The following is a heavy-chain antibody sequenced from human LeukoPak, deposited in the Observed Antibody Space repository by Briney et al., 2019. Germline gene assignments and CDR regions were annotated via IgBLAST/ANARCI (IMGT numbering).Heavy chain of an antibody. CDR2: ISSSSGDI. Sequence: RGCLRLSCAPSGFTFSSYSMSWVRQAPGEGLGWGSCISSSSGDIYSTDSVKGRFTISRDNSKNTLYLQVNSLRGDDTAVYYCAKPQSRNPQQWLVTDYWGQGTLVTVSS. J-gene: IGHJ4*02. V-gene: IGHV3-23*01. CDR3: AKPQSRNPQQWLVTDY. D-gene: IGHD6-19*01. CDR1: GFTFSSYS.